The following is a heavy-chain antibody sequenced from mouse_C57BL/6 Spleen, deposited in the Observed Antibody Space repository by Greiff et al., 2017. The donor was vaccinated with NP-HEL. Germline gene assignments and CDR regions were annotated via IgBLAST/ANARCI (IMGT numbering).Heavy chain of an antibody. CDR3: ARVTTGEYGWYFDV. D-gene: IGHD1-1*01. J-gene: IGHJ1*03. V-gene: IGHV1-82*01. Sequence: VQLQESGPELVKPGASVKISCKASGYAFSSSWMNWVKQRPGKGLEWIGRIYPGDGDTNYNGKFKGKATLTADKSSSTAYMQLSRLTSEYSAVYYCARVTTGEYGWYFDVWGTGTTVTVSA. CDR2: IYPGDGDT. CDR1: GYAFSSSW.